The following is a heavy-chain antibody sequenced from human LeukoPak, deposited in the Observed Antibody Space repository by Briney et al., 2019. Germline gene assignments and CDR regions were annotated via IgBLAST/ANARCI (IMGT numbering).Heavy chain of an antibody. V-gene: IGHV1-8*01. CDR2: MNPNSGNT. CDR1: GYTFTSYD. CDR3: AINTIPYSYYYMDV. Sequence: ASVKVSCKASGYTFTSYDINWVRQATGQGLEWMGWMNPNSGNTGYAQKFQGRVTMTRNTSISTAYMELSSLRSEDTAVYYCAINTIPYSYYYMDVWGKGTTVTVSS. D-gene: IGHD3-9*01. J-gene: IGHJ6*03.